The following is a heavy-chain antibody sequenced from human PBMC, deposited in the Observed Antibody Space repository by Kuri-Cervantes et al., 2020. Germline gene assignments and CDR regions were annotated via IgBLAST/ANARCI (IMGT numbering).Heavy chain of an antibody. CDR3: TTVGVVAGTDRLFDY. V-gene: IGHV3-23*01. CDR2: ISGSGGST. D-gene: IGHD6-19*01. Sequence: GESLKISCAASGFTFSSYAMSWVRQAPGKGLEWVSAISGSGGSTYYADSVKGRFTISRDNSKNTLYLQMNSLKIEDTAVYYCTTVGVVAGTDRLFDYWGQGTLVTVSS. J-gene: IGHJ4*02. CDR1: GFTFSSYA.